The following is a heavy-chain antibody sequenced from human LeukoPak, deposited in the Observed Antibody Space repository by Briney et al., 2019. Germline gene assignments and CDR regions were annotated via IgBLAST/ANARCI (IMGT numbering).Heavy chain of an antibody. J-gene: IGHJ6*03. CDR1: GGSISSGGYY. Sequence: SQTLSLTCTVSGGSISSGGYYWSWIRQHPRKGLEWIGYIYYSGSTYYNPSLKSRVTISVDTSKNQFSLKLSSVTAADTAVYYCARTAAAVYMDVWGKGTTVTVSS. D-gene: IGHD6-13*01. CDR2: IYYSGST. CDR3: ARTAAAVYMDV. V-gene: IGHV4-31*03.